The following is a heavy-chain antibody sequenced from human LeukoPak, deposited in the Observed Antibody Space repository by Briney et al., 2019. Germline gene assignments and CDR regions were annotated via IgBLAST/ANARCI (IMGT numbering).Heavy chain of an antibody. Sequence: VASVNVSCKASGYTSISYGISWVRHAPGQGLEWMGWISGYNGNTNYAQKFQGRVTMTTDTSTSTAYLELRRLRSDDTAIYYCAREFCSGGGCYYYGMDVWGQGTTVTVS. CDR2: ISGYNGNT. J-gene: IGHJ6*02. CDR1: GYTSISYG. V-gene: IGHV1-18*01. CDR3: AREFCSGGGCYYYGMDV. D-gene: IGHD2-15*01.